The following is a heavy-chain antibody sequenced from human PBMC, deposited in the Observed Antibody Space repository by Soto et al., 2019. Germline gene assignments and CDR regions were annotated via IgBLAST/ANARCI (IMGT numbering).Heavy chain of an antibody. CDR1: GGSFRDPY. CDR2: ITHGGST. V-gene: IGHV4-34*01. J-gene: IGHJ6*02. CDR3: ARGRSSPFGAFFGGGDHYYGMDV. Sequence: QVQLQQWGAGLLKPSETLSLNCAVYGGSFRDPYWSWIRQPPGKGLEWIGEITHGGSTSYNPSLSGRVTISVDTSKNQFSLKLGSGTAADTAVYYCARGRSSPFGAFFGGGDHYYGMDVWGQGTTVTVSS. D-gene: IGHD3-3*01.